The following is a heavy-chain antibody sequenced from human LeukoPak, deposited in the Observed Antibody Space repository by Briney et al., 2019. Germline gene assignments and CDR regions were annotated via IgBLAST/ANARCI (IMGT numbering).Heavy chain of an antibody. CDR2: INHSGST. CDR3: AKSVPPYSYGSFDY. Sequence: PSETLSLTCAVYGGSFSGYYWSWIRQPPGKGLEWIGEINHSGSTNYNPSLKSRVTISVDTSKNQFSLKLSSVTAEDTAVYYCAKSVPPYSYGSFDYWGQGTLVTVSS. CDR1: GGSFSGYY. J-gene: IGHJ4*02. V-gene: IGHV4-34*01. D-gene: IGHD5-18*01.